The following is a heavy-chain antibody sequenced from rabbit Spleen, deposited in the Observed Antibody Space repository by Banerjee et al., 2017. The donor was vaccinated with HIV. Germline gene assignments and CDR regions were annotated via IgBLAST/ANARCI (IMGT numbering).Heavy chain of an antibody. CDR3: ARDAGTYDYIDGYFNL. CDR2: IYTGNGKT. J-gene: IGHJ4*01. Sequence: QEQLVESGRGLVKPEGSLTLTCTASGFSFSTNYDMCWVRQAPGKGLDWIACIYTGNGKTYYASWAKGRLTISKPSSTTVTLQMTSLTAADTATYFCARDAGTYDYIDGYFNLWGQGTLVTVS. D-gene: IGHD4-2*01. CDR1: GFSFSTNYD. V-gene: IGHV1S45*01.